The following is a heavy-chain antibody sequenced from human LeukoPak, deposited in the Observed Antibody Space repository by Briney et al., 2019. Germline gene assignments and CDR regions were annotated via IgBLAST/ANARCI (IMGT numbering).Heavy chain of an antibody. CDR2: IYMGGST. CDR3: AKGPGYCSGGSCVAHFDY. V-gene: IGHV3-53*01. D-gene: IGHD2-15*01. CDR1: GFTVSNNY. J-gene: IGHJ4*02. Sequence: SGGSLRLSCAASGFTVSNNYMTWVRQAPGKGLEWVSVIYMGGSTYYADSVKGRFTISRDNSKNTLYLQMNSLRAEDTAVYYCAKGPGYCSGGSCVAHFDYWGQGTLVTVSS.